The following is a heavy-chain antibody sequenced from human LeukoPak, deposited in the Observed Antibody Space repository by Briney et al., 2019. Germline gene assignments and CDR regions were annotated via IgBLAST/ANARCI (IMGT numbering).Heavy chain of an antibody. Sequence: SETLSLTCTVSGGSISSSSYYWGWIRQPPGQGLEWIGSIYYSGSTYYNPSLKSRVTISVDTSKNQFSLKLSSVTAADTAVYYCARHSLDDFWSGLGYYYYGMDVWGQGTTVTVSS. J-gene: IGHJ6*02. D-gene: IGHD3-3*01. CDR1: GGSISSSSYY. CDR2: IYYSGST. V-gene: IGHV4-39*01. CDR3: ARHSLDDFWSGLGYYYYGMDV.